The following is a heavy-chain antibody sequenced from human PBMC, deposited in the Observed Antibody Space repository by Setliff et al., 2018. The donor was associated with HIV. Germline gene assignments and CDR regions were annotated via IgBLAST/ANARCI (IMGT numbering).Heavy chain of an antibody. CDR2: IRSKGYGSAT. Sequence: GGSLRLSCAASGFTFSHYSMIWVRQGPGKGLEWVGRIRSKGYGSATAYAASVKGRFTISRDDSKNTAYLQMDSLKTEDTAVYYCTRHSTDPWSLLDYWGQGTLVTVSS. D-gene: IGHD1-1*01. V-gene: IGHV3-73*01. CDR1: GFTFSHYS. CDR3: TRHSTDPWSLLDY. J-gene: IGHJ4*02.